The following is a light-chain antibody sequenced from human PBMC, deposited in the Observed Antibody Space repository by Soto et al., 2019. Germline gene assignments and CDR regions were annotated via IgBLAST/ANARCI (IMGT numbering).Light chain of an antibody. CDR2: GVS. CDR3: HQYGISPPT. J-gene: IGKJ1*01. V-gene: IGKV3-20*01. Sequence: EVLLTQSPGTLSLSPGERATLSCRASQSVSGSDLAWYQQKPGQAPRLLISGVSNRATGTPDRFSGSGSGTDFTLTISSLEPEDFAVFYCHQYGISPPTFGPGTKVDIK. CDR1: QSVSGSD.